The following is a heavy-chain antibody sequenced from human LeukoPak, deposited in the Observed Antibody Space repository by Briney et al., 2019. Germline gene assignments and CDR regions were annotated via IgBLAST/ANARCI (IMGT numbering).Heavy chain of an antibody. CDR2: IKHGGRP. CDR1: GGSFSGYY. V-gene: IGHV4-34*01. J-gene: IGHJ4*02. CDR3: ARESTAATPSFDS. D-gene: IGHD4-17*01. Sequence: SETLSLTCTVSGGSFSGYYWSWIRQPPGKGLEWIGEIKHGGRPNYNPSLKGRVTISVDTSKNQFSLKLSSVTAADTAVYYCARESTAATPSFDSWGQGALVTVSS.